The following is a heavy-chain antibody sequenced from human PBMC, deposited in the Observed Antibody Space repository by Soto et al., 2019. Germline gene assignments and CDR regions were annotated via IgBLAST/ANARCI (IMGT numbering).Heavy chain of an antibody. CDR3: AGGTPDYYYYYYGMDV. V-gene: IGHV3-30*03. J-gene: IGHJ6*02. D-gene: IGHD1-1*01. CDR1: GFTFSSYG. Sequence: QVQLVESGGGVVQPGRSLRLSCAASGFTFSSYGMHWVRQAPGKGLEWVAVISYDGSSKYYADSVKGRFTISRDNSKNTLYLQMNSLRAEDTAVYYCAGGTPDYYYYYYGMDVWGQGTTVTVSS. CDR2: ISYDGSSK.